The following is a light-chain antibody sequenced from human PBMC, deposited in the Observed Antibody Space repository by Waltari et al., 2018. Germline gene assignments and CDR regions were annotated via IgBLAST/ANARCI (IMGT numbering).Light chain of an antibody. V-gene: IGLV2-23*01. CDR2: EGS. CDR1: SSDVGSYNP. J-gene: IGLJ2*01. Sequence: QSALTQPASVSGSPGQSTPISCTGTSSDVGSYNPVSWYQQHPGKAPKLMIYEGSKRPSGVSNRFSGSKSGNTASLTISGLQAEDEADYYCCSYAGLGVVFGGGTKLTVL. CDR3: CSYAGLGVV.